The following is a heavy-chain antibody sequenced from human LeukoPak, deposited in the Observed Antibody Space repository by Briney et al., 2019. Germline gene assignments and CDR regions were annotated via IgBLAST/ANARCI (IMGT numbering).Heavy chain of an antibody. CDR1: GFSVSNNY. Sequence: GGSLRLSCVVSGFSVSNNYIIWVRQAPGKGLEWVSVIYSDGSTYHADSVKGRFTISRDNSKNTLYLQMNSLRSDGTAVYYCASQGAGLRYFQHWGQGTLVTVSS. CDR2: IYSDGST. J-gene: IGHJ1*01. CDR3: ASQGAGLRYFQH. D-gene: IGHD3-16*01. V-gene: IGHV3-53*01.